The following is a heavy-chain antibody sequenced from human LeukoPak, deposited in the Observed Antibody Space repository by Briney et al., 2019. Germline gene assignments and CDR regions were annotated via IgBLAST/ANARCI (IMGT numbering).Heavy chain of an antibody. D-gene: IGHD1-26*01. CDR2: IIPIFGTA. J-gene: IGHJ3*02. CDR3: ARVVSGSYSDAFDI. CDR1: GGTFSSYA. V-gene: IGHV1-69*06. Sequence: ASVKVSCKASGGTFSSYAISWVRQAPGQGLEWMGGIIPIFGTANYAQKFQGRVTITADKSTSTAYMELSSLRSEDTAVYYCARVVSGSYSDAFDIWGQGTMVTVSS.